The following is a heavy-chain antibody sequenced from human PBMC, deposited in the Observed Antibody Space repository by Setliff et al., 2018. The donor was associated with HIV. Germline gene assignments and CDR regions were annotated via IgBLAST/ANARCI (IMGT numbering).Heavy chain of an antibody. V-gene: IGHV1-2*02. D-gene: IGHD2-15*01. J-gene: IGHJ5*02. Sequence: ASVKVSCKTSGYTFTSYHLHWLRQAPGQGLEWMGWINPNSGDTRYAQRSQGRVTMTRDTSTNTAYMELNSLTSDDTAVYYCARDLVVVAPYYCFDPWGQGTLVTVSS. CDR1: GYTFTSYH. CDR2: INPNSGDT. CDR3: ARDLVVVAPYYCFDP.